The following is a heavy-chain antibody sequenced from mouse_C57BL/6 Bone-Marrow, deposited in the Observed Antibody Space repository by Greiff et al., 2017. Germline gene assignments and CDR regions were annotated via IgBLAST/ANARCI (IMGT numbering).Heavy chain of an antibody. CDR3: ASPLYYDGSSWFAY. J-gene: IGHJ3*01. CDR2: IHPNSGST. Sequence: VQLQQSGAELVKPGASVKLSCKASGYTFTSYWMHWVKQRPGQGLEWIGMIHPNSGSTNYNEKFKSKATLTVDKSSSTAYMQLSSLTSEDSAVYYGASPLYYDGSSWFAYWGQGTLVTVSA. V-gene: IGHV1-64*01. D-gene: IGHD1-1*01. CDR1: GYTFTSYW.